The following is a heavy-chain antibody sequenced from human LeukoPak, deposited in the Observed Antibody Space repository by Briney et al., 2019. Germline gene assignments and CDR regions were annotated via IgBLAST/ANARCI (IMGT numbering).Heavy chain of an antibody. Sequence: GSLRLSCAASGFTFSSYAVSWIRQPPGKGLEWIGYIYYSGSTNYNPSLKSRVTISVDTSKNQFSLKLSSVTAADTAVYYCARVQAEDGYNMYYFDYWGQGTLVTVSS. CDR3: ARVQAEDGYNMYYFDY. J-gene: IGHJ4*02. D-gene: IGHD5-24*01. CDR1: GFTFSSYA. CDR2: IYYSGST. V-gene: IGHV4-59*01.